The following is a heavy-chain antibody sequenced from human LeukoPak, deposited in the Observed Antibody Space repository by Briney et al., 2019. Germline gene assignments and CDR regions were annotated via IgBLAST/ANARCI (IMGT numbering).Heavy chain of an antibody. D-gene: IGHD6-6*01. Sequence: SETLSLTCTVSGGSISSYYWSWIRQPPGKGLEWIGYIYTSGSTNYNPSLKSRVTTSVDTSKNQFSLKLSSVTAADTAVYYCARQRSIAARPHYYYYMDAWGKGTTVTVSS. V-gene: IGHV4-4*09. CDR2: IYTSGST. CDR1: GGSISSYY. CDR3: ARQRSIAARPHYYYYMDA. J-gene: IGHJ6*03.